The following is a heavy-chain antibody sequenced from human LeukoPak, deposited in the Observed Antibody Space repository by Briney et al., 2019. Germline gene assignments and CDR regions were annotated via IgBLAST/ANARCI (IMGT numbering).Heavy chain of an antibody. Sequence: PSETLSLTCAVYGGSFSGYYWSWLRQPPGKGLEWIGEINHSGSTNYDPSLKSRVTISVDTSKNQFSLKLSSVTAADTAVYYCARRQYSYRAFDPWGQGTLVTVSS. D-gene: IGHD5-18*01. V-gene: IGHV4-34*01. CDR1: GGSFSGYY. CDR3: ARRQYSYRAFDP. CDR2: INHSGST. J-gene: IGHJ5*02.